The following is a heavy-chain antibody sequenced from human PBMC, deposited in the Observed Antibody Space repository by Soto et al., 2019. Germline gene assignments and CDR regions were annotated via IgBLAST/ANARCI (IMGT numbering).Heavy chain of an antibody. D-gene: IGHD2-2*01. CDR1: GAPITRGDYS. V-gene: IGHV4-30-2*01. J-gene: IGHJ5*02. CDR2: IFHGGST. CDR3: ARGRVVVPAAVMFNCLDP. Sequence: SETLSLTCAISGAPITRGDYSWNWIRQPPGKGLEWIGYIFHGGSTYYNPSLRSRVTISVDRSRTQFSLKMSSVTAADTAVYYCARGRVVVPAAVMFNCLDPWGQGALVTVSS.